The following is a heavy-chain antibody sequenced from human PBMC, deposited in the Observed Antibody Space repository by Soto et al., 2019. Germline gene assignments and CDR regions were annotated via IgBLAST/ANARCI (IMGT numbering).Heavy chain of an antibody. Sequence: PGGSLRLSFAASGFTVSSNYMSWVRQAPGKGLEWVSVIYSGGSTYYADSVKGRFTISRDNSKNTLYLQMNSLRAEDTAVYYCAKAQWLGPLDYWGQGTLVTVSS. D-gene: IGHD6-19*01. CDR3: AKAQWLGPLDY. CDR2: IYSGGST. J-gene: IGHJ4*02. CDR1: GFTVSSNY. V-gene: IGHV3-66*01.